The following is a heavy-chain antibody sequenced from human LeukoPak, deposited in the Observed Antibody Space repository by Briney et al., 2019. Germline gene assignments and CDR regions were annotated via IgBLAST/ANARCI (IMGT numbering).Heavy chain of an antibody. J-gene: IGHJ4*02. CDR2: INHRGST. Sequence: SETLSLTCAVYGGSFSGYYWSWIRKPPGKGLEWIGEINHRGSTSYNPSLKSRVTISVDTSKNQFSLKMSSVPAAGTAVYYCARERDGYNPPWGQGTLVTVSS. CDR3: ARERDGYNPP. CDR1: GGSFSGYY. D-gene: IGHD5-24*01. V-gene: IGHV4-34*01.